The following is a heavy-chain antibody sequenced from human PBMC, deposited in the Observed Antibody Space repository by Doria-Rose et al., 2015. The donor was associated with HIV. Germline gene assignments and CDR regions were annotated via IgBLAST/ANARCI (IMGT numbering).Heavy chain of an antibody. J-gene: IGHJ4*02. CDR3: VRDGDHYDFDF. V-gene: IGHV3-74*01. CDR2: IKSDGSWK. CDR1: GFTFSPYW. D-gene: IGHD5-12*01. Sequence: VQLVESGGGLVQPGGSLRLSCAASGFTFSPYWMHWVRQTPGKGLVWVSRIKSDGSWKNYADSVKGRFTISRDNAKKIVFLQLNSLRVEDTAVYYCVRDGDHYDFDFWGQGTLVTVSS.